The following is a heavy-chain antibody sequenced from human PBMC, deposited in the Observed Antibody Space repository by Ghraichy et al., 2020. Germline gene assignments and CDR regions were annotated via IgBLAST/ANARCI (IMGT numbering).Heavy chain of an antibody. CDR1: GGSISSYY. V-gene: IGHV4-4*07. D-gene: IGHD1-1*01. Sequence: SETLSLTCTVSGGSISSYYSSWIRQPAWKGLAWIGRIYTSGSTNCNPPLKSRVTMSVATSKNQFSQKLSSVTAADTAVYDCARVVQGVFDYWGQGTLVTVSS. CDR2: IYTSGST. CDR3: ARVVQGVFDY. J-gene: IGHJ4*02.